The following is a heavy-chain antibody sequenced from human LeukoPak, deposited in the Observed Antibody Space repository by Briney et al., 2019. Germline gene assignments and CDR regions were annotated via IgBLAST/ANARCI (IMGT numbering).Heavy chain of an antibody. CDR2: IYYSGST. D-gene: IGHD3-10*01. J-gene: IGHJ4*02. V-gene: IGHV4-30-4*01. CDR1: GGSISSSNW. CDR3: ARDTPDSGRDY. Sequence: SETLSLTCAVSGGSISSSNWWSWVRQPPGKGLEWIGYIYYSGSTYYNPSLKSRVTISVDTSKNQFSLKLSSVTAADTAVYYCARDTPDSGRDYWGQGTLVTVSS.